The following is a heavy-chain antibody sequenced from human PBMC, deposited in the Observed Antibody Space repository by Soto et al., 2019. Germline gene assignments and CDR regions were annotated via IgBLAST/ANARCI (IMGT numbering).Heavy chain of an antibody. Sequence: SVKVSCKASGGTFSSYAISWVRQAPGQGLEWMGGIIPIFGTANYAQKFQGRVTITGDESTSTAYMELSSLRSEDTAVYYSARSIVVVTALDYWGQGTLVTVSS. CDR3: ARSIVVVTALDY. D-gene: IGHD2-21*02. CDR1: GGTFSSYA. V-gene: IGHV1-69*13. CDR2: IIPIFGTA. J-gene: IGHJ4*02.